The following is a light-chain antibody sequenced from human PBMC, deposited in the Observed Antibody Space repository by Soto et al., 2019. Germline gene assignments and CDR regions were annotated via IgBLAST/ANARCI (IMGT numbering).Light chain of an antibody. CDR1: QNIDNY. Sequence: IKLSQSPSSLSATVGDRVTVSCRSSQNIDNYLNWYVQRPGKAPELLIYSTSNLKSGVPSRFRGSGSGTDFSLTITSLQSEDFATYYCQQSSSTPWTFGQGSMADIK. CDR2: STS. CDR3: QQSSSTPWT. V-gene: IGKV1-39*01. J-gene: IGKJ1*01.